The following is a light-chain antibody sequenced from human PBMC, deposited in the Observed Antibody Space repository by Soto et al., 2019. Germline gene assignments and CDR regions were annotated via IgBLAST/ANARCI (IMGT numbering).Light chain of an antibody. CDR3: CSYAGSSTLYV. J-gene: IGLJ1*01. V-gene: IGLV2-23*02. CDR1: SSEIWTYNL. CDR2: EVN. Sequence: QSALTQPASVSGAPGQSITISCTGTSSEIWTYNLVSWYQQHPGKAPKLMIYEVNKRPSGVSDRFSGSKSGNTASLTISGLQAEDEADYYCCSYAGSSTLYVFGTGTKVTVL.